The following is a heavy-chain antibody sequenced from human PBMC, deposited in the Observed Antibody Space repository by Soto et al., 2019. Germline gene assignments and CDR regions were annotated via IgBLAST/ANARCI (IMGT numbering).Heavy chain of an antibody. CDR2: TSYDGSNK. V-gene: IGHV3-30-3*01. CDR3: ARAVRRDGYMEFYYYYGMDV. D-gene: IGHD5-12*01. CDR1: GFTFNNYA. Sequence: GGSLRLSCAASGFTFNNYAMNWVRQAPGKGLEWLAVTSYDGSNKYYADSGKGRFSISRDNSKNTLYLQMNSLRAEDTAVYYCARAVRRDGYMEFYYYYGMDVWGQGTTVTVSS. J-gene: IGHJ6*02.